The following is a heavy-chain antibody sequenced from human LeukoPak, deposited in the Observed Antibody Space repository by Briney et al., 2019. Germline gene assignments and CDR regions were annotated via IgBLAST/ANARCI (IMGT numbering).Heavy chain of an antibody. Sequence: PSETLSLTCAVSGGSISSSNWWSWVRQPPGKGLEWIGEIYHSGSTNYNPSLKSRVTISVDKSKNQFSLKLSSVTAADTAVYYCAREYYDYVWGSYRSDHDAFDIWGQGTMVTVSS. J-gene: IGHJ3*02. CDR3: AREYYDYVWGSYRSDHDAFDI. CDR2: IYHSGST. CDR1: GGSISSSNW. V-gene: IGHV4-4*02. D-gene: IGHD3-16*02.